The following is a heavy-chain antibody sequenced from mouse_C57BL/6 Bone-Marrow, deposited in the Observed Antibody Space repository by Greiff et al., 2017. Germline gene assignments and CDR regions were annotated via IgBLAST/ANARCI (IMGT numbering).Heavy chain of an antibody. D-gene: IGHD1-1*01. Sequence: VQVVESGAELARPGASVKLSCKASGYTFTSYGISWVKQRTGQGLEWIGEIYPRSGNTYYNEKFKGKATLTADKSSSTAYMELRSLTSEDSAVYFCARSGLRYYYGSSSWGQGTTLTVSS. CDR3: ARSGLRYYYGSSS. CDR2: IYPRSGNT. V-gene: IGHV1-81*01. J-gene: IGHJ2*01. CDR1: GYTFTSYG.